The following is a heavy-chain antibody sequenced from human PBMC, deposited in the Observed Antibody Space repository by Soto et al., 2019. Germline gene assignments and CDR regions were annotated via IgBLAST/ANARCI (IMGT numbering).Heavy chain of an antibody. Sequence: EVQLVESGGGLVQPGGSLRLSCAASGFTFSSYWMHWVRQAPGKGLVWVSRINSDGTNTRYADSVKGRFTVSRDNGKNTVYLQMDSLRAEDTAVYYCARDGGTYFDYWGQGTLVTVSS. CDR3: ARDGGTYFDY. J-gene: IGHJ4*02. CDR1: GFTFSSYW. CDR2: INSDGTNT. V-gene: IGHV3-74*01. D-gene: IGHD3-16*01.